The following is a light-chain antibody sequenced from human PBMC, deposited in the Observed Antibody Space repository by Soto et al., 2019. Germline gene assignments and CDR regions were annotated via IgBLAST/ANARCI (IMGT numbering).Light chain of an antibody. V-gene: IGKV1-5*03. Sequence: DIQMTQSPSTLSASVGDRVTISCRTSQTVSRWLAWYQQKPGKAPQLLIEKASTLESGVPSRFSGSGSGTDFTLTINSLQPEDYATYYCQQFHSFPITFGQGTRLEIK. CDR1: QTVSRW. CDR3: QQFHSFPIT. CDR2: KAS. J-gene: IGKJ5*01.